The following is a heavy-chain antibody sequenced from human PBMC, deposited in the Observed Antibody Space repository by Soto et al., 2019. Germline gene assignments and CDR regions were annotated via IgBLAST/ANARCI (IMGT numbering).Heavy chain of an antibody. CDR3: VKDVGARTIPFDY. V-gene: IGHV3-64D*06. D-gene: IGHD3-3*01. J-gene: IGHJ4*02. CDR2: ISSNGGST. Sequence: VGSLRLSCSASGFTFSSYAMHWVRQAPGKGLEYVSAISSNGGSTYYADSVKGRFTISRDNSKNTLYLQMSSLRAEDTAVYYCVKDVGARTIPFDYWGQGTLVTVSS. CDR1: GFTFSSYA.